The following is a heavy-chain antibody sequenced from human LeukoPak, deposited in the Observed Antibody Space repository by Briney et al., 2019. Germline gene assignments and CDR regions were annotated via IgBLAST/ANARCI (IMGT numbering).Heavy chain of an antibody. CDR3: AKAYYGYSGYDPSYYFDY. V-gene: IGHV3-9*01. CDR2: ISWNSGSI. J-gene: IGHJ4*02. Sequence: GGSLRLPCAASGFTFDDYAMHWVRQAPGKGLEWVSGISWNSGSIGYADSVKGRFTISRDNAKNSLYLQMNSLRAEDTALYYCAKAYYGYSGYDPSYYFDYWGQGTLVTVSS. D-gene: IGHD5-12*01. CDR1: GFTFDDYA.